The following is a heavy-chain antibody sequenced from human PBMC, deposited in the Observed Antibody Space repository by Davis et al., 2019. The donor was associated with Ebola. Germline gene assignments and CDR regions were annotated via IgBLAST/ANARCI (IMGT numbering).Heavy chain of an antibody. CDR1: GFTFSNYG. J-gene: IGHJ5*02. Sequence: GESLKIPCVSSGFTFSNYGMSWVRQSPGKGLEWVSSISGNGVSTLYGSSVKGRFTISRDNSKNTVYLQMSSLRVDDTAIYYCAKHRTIAGTTWFDPWGQGTLVTATS. CDR2: ISGNGVST. D-gene: IGHD6-13*01. V-gene: IGHV3-23*01. CDR3: AKHRTIAGTTWFDP.